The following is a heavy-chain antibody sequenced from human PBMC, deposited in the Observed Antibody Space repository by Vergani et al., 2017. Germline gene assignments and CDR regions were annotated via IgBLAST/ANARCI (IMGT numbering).Heavy chain of an antibody. V-gene: IGHV3-9*01. CDR1: GFIFREHG. J-gene: IGHJ4*02. D-gene: IGHD2/OR15-2a*01. Sequence: EVQFAESGGGAAQAGRSLRLSCVGSGFIFREHGMHWVRQAPGKGLEWVSGLSWNSGSKAYADSVKGRFTISRDNAKNSLYLEMNNLRVEDTALYFCSKDMKIFSEYSSAFDNWGQGTRVTVSS. CDR2: LSWNSGSK. CDR3: SKDMKIFSEYSSAFDN.